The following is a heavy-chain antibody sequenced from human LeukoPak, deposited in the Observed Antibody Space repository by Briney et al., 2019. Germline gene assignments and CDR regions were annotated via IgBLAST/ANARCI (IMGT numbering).Heavy chain of an antibody. CDR1: GFTFSSYA. CDR3: AKDRIVVVPAAIPFDY. D-gene: IGHD2-2*02. CDR2: ISGSGGST. J-gene: IGHJ4*02. Sequence: GGSLRLSCAASGFTFSSYAMSWVRQAPGKGLEWVSAISGSGGSTYYADSVKGRFTISRDNSKSTLYLQMNSLRAEDTAVYYCAKDRIVVVPAAIPFDYWGQGTLVTVSS. V-gene: IGHV3-23*01.